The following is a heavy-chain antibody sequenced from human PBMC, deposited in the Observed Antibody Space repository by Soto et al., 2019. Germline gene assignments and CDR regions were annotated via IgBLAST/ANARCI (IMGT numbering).Heavy chain of an antibody. Sequence: PGGSLRLSCTGSGFTFNAYALHWVRHGPVKGLEWVASISSDGKNRNFADSVKGRFTLSRENSKNTIHLDMGSLQPGDTGIYYCVREYDSSDFYIKWFDPWGQGTQLTVSS. V-gene: IGHV3-30*04. D-gene: IGHD3-22*01. CDR3: VREYDSSDFYIKWFDP. CDR2: ISSDGKNR. CDR1: GFTFNAYA. J-gene: IGHJ5*02.